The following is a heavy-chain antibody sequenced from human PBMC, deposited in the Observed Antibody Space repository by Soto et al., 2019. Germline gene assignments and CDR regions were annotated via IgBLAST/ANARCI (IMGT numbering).Heavy chain of an antibody. CDR2: INHSGST. CDR3: ARSRRHYYYGMDV. V-gene: IGHV4-34*01. Sequence: PSETLSLTCAVYGGSFSGYYWSWIRQPPGKGLEWIGEINHSGSTNYNPSLKSRVTISVDTSKNQFSLKLSSVTAADTAVYYCARSRRHYYYGMDVWGQGTTVTVS. J-gene: IGHJ6*02. CDR1: GGSFSGYY.